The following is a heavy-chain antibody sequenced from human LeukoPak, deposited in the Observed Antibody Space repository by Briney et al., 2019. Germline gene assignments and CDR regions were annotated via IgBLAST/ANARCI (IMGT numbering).Heavy chain of an antibody. D-gene: IGHD4-17*01. CDR3: TEDPNGDYVGAFDF. J-gene: IGHJ3*01. V-gene: IGHV3-23*01. CDR2: ITATGGI. Sequence: GGSLRLSCAASTYAFSSYAMTWVRQAPGKGLEWVSSITATGGISYADSVKGRFTISRDNSKSTLYLQMNSLRAEDTAVYYCTEDPNGDYVGAFDFWGQGTMVTVSS. CDR1: TYAFSSYA.